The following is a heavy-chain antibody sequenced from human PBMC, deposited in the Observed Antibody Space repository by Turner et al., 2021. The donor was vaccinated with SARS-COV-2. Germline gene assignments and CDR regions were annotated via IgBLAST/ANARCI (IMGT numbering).Heavy chain of an antibody. CDR3: AKDSGILTGCGYYYYGMDV. V-gene: IGHV3-30*04. CDR1: GFTYSSYA. CDR2: ISYDGSNK. D-gene: IGHD3-9*01. J-gene: IGHJ6*02. Sequence: QVLLVESGGGVVKPGRSLRLSCAASGFTYSSYAMHWVRQAPGKGRAWVAVISYDGSNKYYADSVKGRFTISRDNSQNTLYLQMNSLRAEDTALYYCAKDSGILTGCGYYYYGMDVWGQGTTVTVSS.